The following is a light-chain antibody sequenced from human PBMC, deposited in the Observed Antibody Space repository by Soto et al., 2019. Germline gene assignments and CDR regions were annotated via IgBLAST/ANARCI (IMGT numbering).Light chain of an antibody. CDR3: QQYNNWPPLT. Sequence: EIVMTQSPATLSVSPGERATLSCRASQSVSSNLAWYQQKPGQAPRLLIHGASTRATGIPARFSGSGSGTKFTLTISSLQSEDFAVYYCQQYNNWPPLTFGGGTKVEIK. CDR1: QSVSSN. CDR2: GAS. V-gene: IGKV3-15*01. J-gene: IGKJ4*01.